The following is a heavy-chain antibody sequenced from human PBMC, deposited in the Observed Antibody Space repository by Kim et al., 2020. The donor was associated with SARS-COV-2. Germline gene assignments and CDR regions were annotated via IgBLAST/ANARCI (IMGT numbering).Heavy chain of an antibody. CDR3: TTDSTVYSGNIYFEH. J-gene: IGHJ4*02. V-gene: IGHV3-15*01. CDR2: IKSQGDGETT. D-gene: IGHD1-26*01. CDR1: GFSFNDAW. Sequence: GGSLRLSCAGSGFSFNDAWLTWVRQAPGKGLEWVGRIKSQGDGETTDYAEPVKGRFSISRDDSQNTLYLQMSSLKTEDTAVYYCTTDSTVYSGNIYFEHWGQGTLVTVSS.